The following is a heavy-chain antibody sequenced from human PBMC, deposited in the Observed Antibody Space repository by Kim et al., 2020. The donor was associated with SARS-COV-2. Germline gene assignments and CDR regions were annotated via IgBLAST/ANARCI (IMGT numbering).Heavy chain of an antibody. CDR1: GFTFSNAW. D-gene: IGHD2-2*01. CDR2: IKSKTDGGTT. V-gene: IGHV3-15*01. Sequence: GGSLRLSCAASGFTFSNAWMSWVRQAPGKGLEWVGRIKSKTDGGTTDYAAPVKGRFTISRDDSKNTLYLQMNSLKTEDTAVYYCTTVHAVPAAIEPRKREYYYYYYGMDVWGQGTTVTVSS. CDR3: TTVHAVPAAIEPRKREYYYYYYGMDV. J-gene: IGHJ6*02.